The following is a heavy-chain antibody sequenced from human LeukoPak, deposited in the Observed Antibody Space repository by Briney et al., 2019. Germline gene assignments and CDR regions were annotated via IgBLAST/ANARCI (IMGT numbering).Heavy chain of an antibody. CDR3: ARSTVGDSYYYMDV. CDR1: GGTFSSYA. Sequence: GASVKVSCKASGGTFSSYAISWVRQAPGQGLEWMGWISAYNGNTNYAQKLQGRVTMTTDTSTSTAYMELRSLRSDDTAVYYCARSTVGDSYYYMDVWGKGTTVTVSS. J-gene: IGHJ6*03. D-gene: IGHD4-11*01. V-gene: IGHV1-18*01. CDR2: ISAYNGNT.